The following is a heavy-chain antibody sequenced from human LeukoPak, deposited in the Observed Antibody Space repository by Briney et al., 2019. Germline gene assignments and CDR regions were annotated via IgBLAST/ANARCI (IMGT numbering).Heavy chain of an antibody. Sequence: KASETLSLTCAVYGGSFSGYYWSWIRKPPGKGLEWIGEIYHSGSTSYNPSLKSRVTISVDKSKNQFSLKLSSVTAADTAVYYCARDSSYYGMDVWGQGTTVTVSS. D-gene: IGHD2-21*01. V-gene: IGHV4-34*01. CDR2: IYHSGST. CDR3: ARDSSYYGMDV. J-gene: IGHJ6*02. CDR1: GGSFSGYY.